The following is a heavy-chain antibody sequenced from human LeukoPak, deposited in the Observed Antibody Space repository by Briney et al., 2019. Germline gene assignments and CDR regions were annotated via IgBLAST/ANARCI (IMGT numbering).Heavy chain of an antibody. CDR1: GSTFTDYY. CDR2: ISAYNGNT. CDR3: ARVAGQQHYYYMDV. D-gene: IGHD6-13*01. J-gene: IGHJ6*03. V-gene: IGHV1-18*04. Sequence: ASVKVSCKASGSTFTDYYMHWVRQAPGQGLEWMGWISAYNGNTNYAQKLQGRVTMTTDTSTSTAYMELRSLRSDDTAVYYCARVAGQQHYYYMDVWGKGTTVTISS.